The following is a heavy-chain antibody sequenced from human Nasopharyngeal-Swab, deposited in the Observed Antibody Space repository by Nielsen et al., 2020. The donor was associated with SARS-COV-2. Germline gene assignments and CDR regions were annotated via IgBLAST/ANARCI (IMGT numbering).Heavy chain of an antibody. J-gene: IGHJ2*01. CDR1: GFTFSSYS. D-gene: IGHD3-3*01. CDR2: ISSSSSTI. V-gene: IGHV3-48*04. Sequence: GESLKISCAASGFTFSSYSMNWVRQAPGKGLEWVSYISSSSSTIYYADSVKGRFTISRDNAKNSLYLQMNSLRAEDTAVYYCARDSNAPYYDFWSGYYIWYFDLWGRGTLVTVSS. CDR3: ARDSNAPYYDFWSGYYIWYFDL.